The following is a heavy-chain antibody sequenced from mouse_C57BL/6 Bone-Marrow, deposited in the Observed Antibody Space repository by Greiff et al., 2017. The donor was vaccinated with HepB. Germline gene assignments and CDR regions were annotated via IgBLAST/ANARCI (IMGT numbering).Heavy chain of an antibody. D-gene: IGHD2-1*01. Sequence: VKLVESGAELARPGASVKLSCKASGYTFTSYGISWVKQRTGQGLEWIGEIYPRSGNTYYNEKFKGKATLTADKSSSTAYMELRSLTSEDSAVYFCARGYGNPFAYWGQGTLVTVSA. CDR1: GYTFTSYG. J-gene: IGHJ3*01. CDR3: ARGYGNPFAY. V-gene: IGHV1-81*01. CDR2: IYPRSGNT.